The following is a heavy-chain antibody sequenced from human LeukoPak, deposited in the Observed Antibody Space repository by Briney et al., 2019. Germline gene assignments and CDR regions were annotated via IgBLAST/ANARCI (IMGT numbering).Heavy chain of an antibody. J-gene: IGHJ4*02. D-gene: IGHD2-15*01. Sequence: GRSLRLSCAASGFTFSSYSMNWVRQAPGKGLEWVSSISSSSSYIYYADSVKGRFTISRDNAKNSLYLRMNSLRTEDTAEYYCARDMSGDCSGGSCYLFDYWGQGTLVTVSS. V-gene: IGHV3-21*01. CDR1: GFTFSSYS. CDR3: ARDMSGDCSGGSCYLFDY. CDR2: ISSSSSYI.